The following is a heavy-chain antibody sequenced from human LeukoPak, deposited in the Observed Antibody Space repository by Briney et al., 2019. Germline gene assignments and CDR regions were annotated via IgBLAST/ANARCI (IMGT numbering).Heavy chain of an antibody. CDR3: ARQGAYSSAIGMGY. CDR1: GYTFNNYY. Sequence: ASVKVSCKASGYTFNNYYMYWVRQAPGQGLEWMGMINPSGGGTSYAQKFQGRVTITRDTSTRTVYMEVSSLKPEDTAVYYCARQGAYSSAIGMGYWGQGTLVTVSS. CDR2: INPSGGGT. J-gene: IGHJ4*02. V-gene: IGHV1-46*02. D-gene: IGHD6-19*01.